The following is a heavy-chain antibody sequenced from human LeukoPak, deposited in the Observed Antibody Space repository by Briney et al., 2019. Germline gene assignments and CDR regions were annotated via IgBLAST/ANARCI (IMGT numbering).Heavy chain of an antibody. J-gene: IGHJ4*02. D-gene: IGHD6-13*01. CDR1: GYTFTGYY. CDR3: ARDRYSSSWYGTYFDY. Sequence: ASVKVSCKASGYTFTGYYMHWVRQAPGQGLEWMGWINPNSGGTNYAQKFQGRVTMTRDTSISTAYMELSRLRSDGTAVYYCARDRYSSSWYGTYFDYWGQGTLVTVSS. V-gene: IGHV1-2*02. CDR2: INPNSGGT.